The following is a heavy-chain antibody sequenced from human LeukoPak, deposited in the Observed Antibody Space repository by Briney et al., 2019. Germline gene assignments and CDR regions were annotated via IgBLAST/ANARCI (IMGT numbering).Heavy chain of an antibody. J-gene: IGHJ4*02. Sequence: GGSLRLSCAASGFTFSSYSMNWVRQAPGKGLEWVSSISSSSSYIYYADSVKGRFTISRDNAKNSLYLQMNSLRVEDTAVYYCTYYDFWSGYYQFDYWGQGTLVTVSS. V-gene: IGHV3-21*01. D-gene: IGHD3-3*01. CDR2: ISSSSSYI. CDR1: GFTFSSYS. CDR3: TYYDFWSGYYQFDY.